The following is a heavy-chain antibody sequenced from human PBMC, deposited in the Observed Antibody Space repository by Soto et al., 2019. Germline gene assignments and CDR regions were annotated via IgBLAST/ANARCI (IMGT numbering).Heavy chain of an antibody. J-gene: IGHJ6*02. CDR1: GFTFSSYS. Sequence: GGSLRLSCAASGFTFSSYSMNWVRQAPGKGLEWVSSISSSSSYIYYADSVKGRFTISRDNAKNSLYLQMNSLRAEDTAVYYCARDRAVAGTGYYCYYGMDVWGQGTTVTVSS. D-gene: IGHD6-19*01. CDR2: ISSSSSYI. V-gene: IGHV3-21*01. CDR3: ARDRAVAGTGYYCYYGMDV.